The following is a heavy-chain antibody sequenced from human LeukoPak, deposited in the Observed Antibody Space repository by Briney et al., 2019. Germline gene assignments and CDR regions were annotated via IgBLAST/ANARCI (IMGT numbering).Heavy chain of an antibody. CDR1: GGSISRYY. CDR2: VYYSGST. V-gene: IGHV4-59*01. Sequence: PSETLSLTCTVSGGSISRYYWSWIRQPPGKGLEWIGHVYYSGSTNYNPSLKSRVTISVDTSKNQFSLKLSSVTAADTAVYYCARGSSAWGYDYWGQGTLVTVSS. J-gene: IGHJ4*02. D-gene: IGHD6-19*01. CDR3: ARGSSAWGYDY.